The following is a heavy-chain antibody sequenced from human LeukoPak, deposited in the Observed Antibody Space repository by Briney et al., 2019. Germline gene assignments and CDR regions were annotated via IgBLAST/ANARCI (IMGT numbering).Heavy chain of an antibody. J-gene: IGHJ4*02. CDR1: DGSISSYY. Sequence: SETLSLTCTVSDGSISSYYWSWIRQPPGKGLEWIGYIYYSGSTKYNPSLKSRVTISVDTSKNLFSLKLSSVTAADTAVYYCARGANWGSPDYWGQGTLVTVSS. CDR2: IYYSGST. CDR3: ARGANWGSPDY. D-gene: IGHD7-27*01. V-gene: IGHV4-59*01.